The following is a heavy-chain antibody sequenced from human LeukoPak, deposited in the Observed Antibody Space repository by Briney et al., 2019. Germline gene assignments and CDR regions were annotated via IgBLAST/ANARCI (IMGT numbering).Heavy chain of an antibody. V-gene: IGHV1-2*02. CDR2: INPNSSGT. CDR1: GYTFTGYY. D-gene: IGHD3-10*01. Sequence: VASVKVSCKASGYTFTGYYMHWVRQAPGQGLEWMGWINPNSSGTNYAQKFQGRVTVTRDTSISTAYLELSRLRSDDTAVYYCAREHGSGGKGIDIWGQGTMVTVSS. CDR3: AREHGSGGKGIDI. J-gene: IGHJ3*02.